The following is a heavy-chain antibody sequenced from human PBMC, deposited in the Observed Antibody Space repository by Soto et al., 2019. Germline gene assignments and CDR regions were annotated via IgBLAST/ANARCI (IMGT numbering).Heavy chain of an antibody. J-gene: IGHJ3*02. CDR3: ARDTTVMDAFDI. CDR2: IYYSGST. D-gene: IGHD4-17*01. CDR1: GGSISSGGYY. V-gene: IGHV4-31*03. Sequence: SETLSLTCTVSGGSISSGGYYWSWIRQHPGKGLEWIGYIYYSGSTYYNPSLKSRVTISVDTSKNQFSLKLSSVTAADTAVYYCARDTTVMDAFDIWGQGTMLTVS.